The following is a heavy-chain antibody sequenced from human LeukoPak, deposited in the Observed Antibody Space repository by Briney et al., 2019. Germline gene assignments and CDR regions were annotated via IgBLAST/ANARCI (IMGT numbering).Heavy chain of an antibody. Sequence: SETLSLTCAVYGGSFSGYYWSWIRQPPGKGLEWVGYIFYSGSTNYNPSLKSRVTISLDTSRNQFSLKVSSVTAADTAMYYCARRGSSGYCDYWGQGSLVTVSS. CDR3: ARRGSSGYCDY. D-gene: IGHD3-22*01. CDR1: GGSFSGYY. J-gene: IGHJ4*02. CDR2: IFYSGST. V-gene: IGHV4-59*08.